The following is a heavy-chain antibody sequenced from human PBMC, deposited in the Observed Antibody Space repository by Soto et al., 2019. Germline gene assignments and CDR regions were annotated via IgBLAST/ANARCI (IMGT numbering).Heavy chain of an antibody. D-gene: IGHD2-8*02. CDR2: ISGSDGNT. CDR3: VKDLYRSATMPCLDH. V-gene: IGHV3-23*01. Sequence: PGGSLRLSCAASGFTFSSYGMSWVRQAPGKGLEWVSSISGSDGNTYYADYVKGRFTISRDNFKNTLYLQMNSLRAEDTAVYYCVKDLYRSATMPCLDHWGQGALVTVSS. J-gene: IGHJ4*02. CDR1: GFTFSSYG.